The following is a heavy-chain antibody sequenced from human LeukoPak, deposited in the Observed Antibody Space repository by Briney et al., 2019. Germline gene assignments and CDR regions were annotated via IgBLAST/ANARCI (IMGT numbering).Heavy chain of an antibody. CDR3: AGHYYCDSSAYYQPFDD. D-gene: IGHD3-22*01. CDR1: GGSISSSSYY. Sequence: SETLSLTCTVSGGSISSSSYYWGWIRQPPGKGLEWIGSIYYSGSTYYNPSLKSRVTISVDTSKNQFSLKLSSVTATDTAVYYWAGHYYCDSSAYYQPFDDWGQGTLVTVSS. J-gene: IGHJ4*02. CDR2: IYYSGST. V-gene: IGHV4-39*01.